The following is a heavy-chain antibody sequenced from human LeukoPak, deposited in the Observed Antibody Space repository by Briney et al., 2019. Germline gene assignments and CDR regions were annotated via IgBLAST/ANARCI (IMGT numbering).Heavy chain of an antibody. CDR1: GFTFSSYG. D-gene: IGHD3-22*01. CDR3: ARDLFPKDSSAPFDY. V-gene: IGHV3-33*01. CDR2: IWYDGSNK. J-gene: IGHJ4*02. Sequence: PGRSLRLSCAASGFTFSSYGMHWVRQAPGKGLEWVTVIWYDGSNKYYADSVKGRFTISRDNSKNTLYLQMNSLRAEDTAVYYCARDLFPKDSSAPFDYWGQGTLVTVSS.